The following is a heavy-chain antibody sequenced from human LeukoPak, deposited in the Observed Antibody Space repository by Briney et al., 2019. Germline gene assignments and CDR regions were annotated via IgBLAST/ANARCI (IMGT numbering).Heavy chain of an antibody. CDR3: ARERQQLDHFDY. CDR1: GGTLSSYA. CDR2: IIPIFGTA. J-gene: IGHJ4*02. Sequence: SVKVSCKASGGTLSSYAISWVRQAPGQGLEWMGGIIPIFGTANYAQRFQGRVTITADESTSTAYMELSSLRSEDTAVYYCARERQQLDHFDYWGQGTLVTVSS. D-gene: IGHD6-13*01. V-gene: IGHV1-69*13.